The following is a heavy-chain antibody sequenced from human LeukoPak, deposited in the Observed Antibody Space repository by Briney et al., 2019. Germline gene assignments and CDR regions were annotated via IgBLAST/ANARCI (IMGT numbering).Heavy chain of an antibody. D-gene: IGHD1-26*01. CDR2: INPNSGGT. V-gene: IGHV1-2*02. Sequence: ASVKVSCKASGYTFTGYYMHWVRQAPGQGLEWMGWINPNSGGTNYAQKFQGRVTMTRDTSISTAYMELSSLRAEDTAMYYCARDRYSGSYPLDYWGQGTLVTVSS. CDR1: GYTFTGYY. CDR3: ARDRYSGSYPLDY. J-gene: IGHJ4*02.